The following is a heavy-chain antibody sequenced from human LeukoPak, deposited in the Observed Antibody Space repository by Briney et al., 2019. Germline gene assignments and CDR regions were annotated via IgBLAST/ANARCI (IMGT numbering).Heavy chain of an antibody. J-gene: IGHJ5*02. D-gene: IGHD2-2*01. CDR2: HSGST. V-gene: IGHV4-30-2*01. CDR3: ARDRGYCSSTSCYNRFDP. Sequence: HSGSTYYNPSLKSRVTISVDRSKNQFSLKLSSVTAADTAVYYCARDRGYCSSTSCYNRFDPWGQGTLVTVSS.